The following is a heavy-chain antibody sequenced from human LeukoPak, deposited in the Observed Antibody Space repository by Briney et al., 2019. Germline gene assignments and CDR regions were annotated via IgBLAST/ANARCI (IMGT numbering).Heavy chain of an antibody. J-gene: IGHJ5*02. Sequence: ASVKVSCKASGYTFTSYDSNWVRQATGQGLEWMGWMNPNRGNTGYAQKFQGRVTMTGNTSISTAYMELTSLRSDDTAVYYCARAPPILPRGYSYGFLRGQLKWFDPWGQGTLVTVSS. CDR1: GYTFTSYD. CDR2: MNPNRGNT. CDR3: ARAPPILPRGYSYGFLRGQLKWFDP. V-gene: IGHV1-8*01. D-gene: IGHD5-18*01.